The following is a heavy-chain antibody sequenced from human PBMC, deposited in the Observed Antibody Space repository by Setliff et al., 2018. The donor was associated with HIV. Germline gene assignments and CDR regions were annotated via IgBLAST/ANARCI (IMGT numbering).Heavy chain of an antibody. V-gene: IGHV4-34*01. D-gene: IGHD5-12*01. CDR1: GGSFSGYY. J-gene: IGHJ6*03. CDR3: ARHGAYEAYYDYMDV. CDR2: INLIGRT. Sequence: SETLSLTCAVYGGSFSGYYWNWIRQPPGKGLEWVGEINLIGRTNYNPSLKSRVTISLDTSKNQFSLKLSSVTAADTAVYYCARHGAYEAYYDYMDVWGKGTTVTVSS.